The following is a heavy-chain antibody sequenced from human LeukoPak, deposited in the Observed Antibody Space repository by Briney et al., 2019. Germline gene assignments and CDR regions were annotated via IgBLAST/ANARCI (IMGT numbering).Heavy chain of an antibody. CDR1: GRSLSVYH. CDR2: ICYDGTT. Sequence: PSETLSLTCTVYGRSLSVYHWSWIRQPPGKRQEWIPNICYDGTTNYHHYLKRRLTICVDTAKNPFSLKLSPVTAADTAVYYCARVTGWGQPNYWGKGTLVTVS. J-gene: IGHJ4*02. CDR3: ARVTGWGQPNY. V-gene: IGHV4-59*12. D-gene: IGHD3-16*01.